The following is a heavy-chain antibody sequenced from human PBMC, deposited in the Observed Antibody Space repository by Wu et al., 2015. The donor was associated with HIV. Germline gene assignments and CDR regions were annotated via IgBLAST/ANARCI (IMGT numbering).Heavy chain of an antibody. J-gene: IGHJ4*02. CDR2: IDPKNGAT. Sequence: QVQLVQSGAEVKKPGASVKVSCKVSGYSLIELSMHWVRQAPGKGLEWMGWIDPKNGATYYAQKFQGRVTMTTDTSITTAYMELSRLKSDDTAVYYCTTSGDFWSGLRFWGLGTLVTVSS. CDR3: TTSGDFWSGLRF. CDR1: GYSLIELS. V-gene: IGHV1-2*02. D-gene: IGHD3-3*01.